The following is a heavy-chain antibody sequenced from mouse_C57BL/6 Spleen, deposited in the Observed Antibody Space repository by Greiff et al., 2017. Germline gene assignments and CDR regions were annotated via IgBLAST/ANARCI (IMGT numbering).Heavy chain of an antibody. Sequence: VQLQQSGPELVKPGASVKISCKASGYTFTDYYMHWVKQSHGQSLEWIGYIDPNNGGISYNQKFKGKATLTVDKSSSTAYMELRSLTSEDSAVYYCARGICYSNSGWGQGTTLTV. CDR2: IDPNNGGI. CDR3: ARGICYSNSG. J-gene: IGHJ2*01. CDR1: GYTFTDYY. D-gene: IGHD2-5*01. V-gene: IGHV1-26*01.